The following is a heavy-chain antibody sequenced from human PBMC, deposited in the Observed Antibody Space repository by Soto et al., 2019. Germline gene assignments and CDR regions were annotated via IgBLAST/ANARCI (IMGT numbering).Heavy chain of an antibody. J-gene: IGHJ4*02. CDR3: AKGSVVFGYYFDY. CDR2: ISYDGSNK. CDR1: GFTFSSYG. Sequence: VQLLESGGGLVQPGGSLRLSCAASGFTFSSYGMHWVRQAPGKGLEWVAVISYDGSNKYYADSVKGRFTISRDNSKNTLYLQMNSLRAEDTAVYYCAKGSVVFGYYFDYWGQGTLVTVSS. V-gene: IGHV3-30*18. D-gene: IGHD3-10*01.